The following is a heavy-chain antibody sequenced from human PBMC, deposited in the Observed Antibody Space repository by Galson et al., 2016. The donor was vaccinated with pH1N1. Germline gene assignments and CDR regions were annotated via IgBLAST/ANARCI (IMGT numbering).Heavy chain of an antibody. Sequence: SLRLACAASGFTFSSYGVHGVRQAPGKGLEGVAVILYDGTKEDYADAVKGRFTISRDKTQSTVYLQMNSLRTEDTAVYYCARDSEYSGHEGFHWAQGTLVIVSS. CDR1: GFTFSSYG. J-gene: IGHJ4*02. D-gene: IGHD5-12*01. CDR2: ILYDGTKE. CDR3: ARDSEYSGHEGFH. V-gene: IGHV3-30*03.